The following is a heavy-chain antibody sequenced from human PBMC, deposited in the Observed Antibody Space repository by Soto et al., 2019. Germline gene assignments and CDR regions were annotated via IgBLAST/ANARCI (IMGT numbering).Heavy chain of an antibody. J-gene: IGHJ4*02. Sequence: AHLVESGGGLVQPGGSLRLSCAASGFTFSLYWMSWVRQAPGKGLEWVANIKQDGSERYYVDSVKGRFTISRDNAKNSLYLQMNNLRAEDTALYYCARDPSYDRGPDFGYWGQGTLVTVSS. CDR2: IKQDGSER. CDR1: GFTFSLYW. D-gene: IGHD3-22*01. V-gene: IGHV3-7*01. CDR3: ARDPSYDRGPDFGY.